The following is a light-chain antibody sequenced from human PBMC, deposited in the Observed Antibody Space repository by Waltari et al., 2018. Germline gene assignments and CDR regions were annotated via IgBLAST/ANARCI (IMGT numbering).Light chain of an antibody. CDR1: SSNIGSNY. Sequence: QSVLTQPPSASGTPGQRVTISCSGSSSNIGSNYVYWYQQLPGPAPKLLVYRNNQRPSGVPDRVSGAKSGTSACLAISGLRSEDEADYYCAAWDDSLSGRVFGGGTKLTVL. J-gene: IGLJ3*02. V-gene: IGLV1-47*01. CDR3: AAWDDSLSGRV. CDR2: RNN.